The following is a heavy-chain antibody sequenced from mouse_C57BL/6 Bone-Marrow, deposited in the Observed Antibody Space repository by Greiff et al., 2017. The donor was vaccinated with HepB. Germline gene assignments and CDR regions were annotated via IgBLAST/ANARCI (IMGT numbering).Heavy chain of an antibody. J-gene: IGHJ1*03. D-gene: IGHD2-4*01. CDR3: ARNYWEYDDPV. V-gene: IGHV5-6*02. Sequence: MLVESGGDLVKPGGSLKLSCAASGFTFSSYGMSWVRQTPDKRLEWVATISSGGSYTYYPDSVKGRFTISRDNAKNTLYLQMSSLKSEDTAMYSCARNYWEYDDPVWGTGTTVTVST. CDR1: GFTFSSYG. CDR2: ISSGGSYT.